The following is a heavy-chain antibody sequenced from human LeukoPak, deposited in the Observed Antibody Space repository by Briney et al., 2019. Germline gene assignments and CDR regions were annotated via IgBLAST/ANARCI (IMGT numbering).Heavy chain of an antibody. D-gene: IGHD3-9*01. Sequence: SVKVSCKASGGTFSSYAISWVRQAPGQGLEWMGGIIPIFGTANYAQKFQGRVTITADESTSTAYMELSSLRSEDTAVYYCARGQRNRPVISDNWFDPWGQGTLVTVSS. CDR1: GGTFSSYA. V-gene: IGHV1-69*13. CDR2: IIPIFGTA. J-gene: IGHJ5*02. CDR3: ARGQRNRPVISDNWFDP.